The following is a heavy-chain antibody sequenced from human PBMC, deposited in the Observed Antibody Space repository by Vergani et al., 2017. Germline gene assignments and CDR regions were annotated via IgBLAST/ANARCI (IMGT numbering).Heavy chain of an antibody. CDR3: ASGVPRKNYGSGSYYHFFYYYMDV. CDR2: INHSGST. J-gene: IGHJ6*03. CDR1: GGSLSGYY. Sequence: QVQLQQWGAGLLKPSETLSLTCAVYGGSLSGYYWTWIRQPPGKGLEWIGEINHSGSTNYNPSLKTRITISLDTSKNQFSLQLSSVTAADTAVYYCASGVPRKNYGSGSYYHFFYYYMDVWGKGP. V-gene: IGHV4-34*02. D-gene: IGHD3-10*01.